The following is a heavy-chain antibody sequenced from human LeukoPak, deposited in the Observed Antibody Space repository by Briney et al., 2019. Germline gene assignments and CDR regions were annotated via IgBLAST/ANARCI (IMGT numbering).Heavy chain of an antibody. CDR3: ARVGKLIWFGELRPYYFDF. D-gene: IGHD3-10*01. V-gene: IGHV3-23*01. Sequence: GGSLRLSCAASGFTFNNYAMSWVPQAPGKGPEGVSAISVSGDTTNYADSVRGRFSISRDQSKKTLDLQLNKLRAEDTAVHYCARVGKLIWFGELRPYYFDFWGQGTLVTVS. CDR2: ISVSGDTT. J-gene: IGHJ4*02. CDR1: GFTFNNYA.